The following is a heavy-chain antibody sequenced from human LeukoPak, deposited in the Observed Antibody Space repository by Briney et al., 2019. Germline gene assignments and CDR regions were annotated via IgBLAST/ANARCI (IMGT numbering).Heavy chain of an antibody. D-gene: IGHD5-12*01. CDR2: LYPGDSDT. CDR1: GXSFPNYC. J-gene: IGHJ4*02. V-gene: IGHV5-51*01. Sequence: GESLKISFKGSGXSFPNYCIGWVRQMPGKGLKWLGILYPGDSDTRYSPSFQGQVTISADKSISTAYLQWSSLKASDTAMYYCASRLRERFDSWGQGTLVTVSS. CDR3: ASRLRERFDS.